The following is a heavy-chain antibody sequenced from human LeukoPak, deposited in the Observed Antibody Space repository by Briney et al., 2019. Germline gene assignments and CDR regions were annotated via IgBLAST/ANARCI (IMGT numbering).Heavy chain of an antibody. Sequence: SETLSLTCAVYGGSFSGYYWSWIRQPPGKGLEWIGEINHSGSTNYNPSLKSRVTVSVDTSKNQFSLKLSSVTAADTAVYYCAGCSGASCYYITSPLYFDYWGQGTLVTVSS. CDR1: GGSFSGYY. CDR2: INHSGST. CDR3: AGCSGASCYYITSPLYFDY. V-gene: IGHV4-34*01. D-gene: IGHD2-15*01. J-gene: IGHJ4*02.